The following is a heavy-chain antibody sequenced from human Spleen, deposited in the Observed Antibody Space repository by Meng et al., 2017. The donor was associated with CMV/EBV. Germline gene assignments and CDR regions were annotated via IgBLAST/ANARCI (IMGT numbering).Heavy chain of an antibody. V-gene: IGHV3-23*01. CDR1: GLTVSTNY. D-gene: IGHD2-2*02. J-gene: IGHJ6*02. Sequence: GESLKISCAASGLTVSTNYMSWVRQAPGKGLEWVSATSDSGGSTYYADSVKGRFTISRDNSKNTLYPQMNSLRAEDTAVYYCAKGGLGYCSSTSCYTVDVGYGMDVWCQGTTVTVSS. CDR2: TSDSGGST. CDR3: AKGGLGYCSSTSCYTVDVGYGMDV.